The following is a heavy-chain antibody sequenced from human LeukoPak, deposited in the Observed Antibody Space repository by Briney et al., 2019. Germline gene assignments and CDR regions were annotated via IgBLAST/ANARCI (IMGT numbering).Heavy chain of an antibody. CDR1: GGSVTSSSYY. CDR2: IYYSGST. J-gene: IGHJ4*02. V-gene: IGHV4-39*07. CDR3: AREMEEMATV. Sequence: PSETLSLTCTVSGGSVTSSSYYWGWIRQPPGKGLEWIGTIYYSGSTSYNPSLESRVTISIDTSKNQFSLKLNSVTAADTAVYYCAREMEEMATVWGQGTLVTVSS. D-gene: IGHD5-24*01.